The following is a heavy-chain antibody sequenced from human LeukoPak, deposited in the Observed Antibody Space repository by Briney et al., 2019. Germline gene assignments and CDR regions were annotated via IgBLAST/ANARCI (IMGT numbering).Heavy chain of an antibody. CDR1: GGTFSSYA. V-gene: IGHV1-69*13. Sequence: ASVKVSCKASGGTFSSYAISWVRQAPGQGLEWMGGIIPIFGTANYAQKFQGRVTITADESTSTGYMELSSLRSEDTTVYYCASKRGYSYGLDYWGQGTLVTVSS. J-gene: IGHJ4*02. CDR3: ASKRGYSYGLDY. D-gene: IGHD5-18*01. CDR2: IIPIFGTA.